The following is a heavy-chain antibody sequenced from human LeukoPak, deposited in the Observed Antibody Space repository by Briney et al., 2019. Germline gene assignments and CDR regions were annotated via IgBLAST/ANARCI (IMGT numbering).Heavy chain of an antibody. CDR3: ARDNPPPIAARPRNDAFDI. V-gene: IGHV3-21*01. CDR2: ISSSSSYI. D-gene: IGHD6-6*01. J-gene: IGHJ3*02. Sequence: KPGGSLRLSCAASGFTFSSYAMSWVRQAPGKGLEWVSSISSSSSYIYYADSVKGRFTISRDNAKNSLYLQMNSLRAEDTAVYYCARDNPPPIAARPRNDAFDIWGQGTMVTVSS. CDR1: GFTFSSYA.